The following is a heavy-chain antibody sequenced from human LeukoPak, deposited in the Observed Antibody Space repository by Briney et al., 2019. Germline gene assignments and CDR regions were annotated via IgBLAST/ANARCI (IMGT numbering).Heavy chain of an antibody. J-gene: IGHJ5*02. CDR3: ARHAVEAASRWFDP. Sequence: PSETLSLTCTVSSYSISSDYYWGWIRQPPGKGLEWIGTIYHSGSTYYNPSLKSRVTMSVDTSKKQFSLKLSSVTAADTAVYYCARHAVEAASRWFDPWGQGTLVTVSS. D-gene: IGHD1-1*01. CDR1: SYSISSDYY. V-gene: IGHV4-38-2*02. CDR2: IYHSGST.